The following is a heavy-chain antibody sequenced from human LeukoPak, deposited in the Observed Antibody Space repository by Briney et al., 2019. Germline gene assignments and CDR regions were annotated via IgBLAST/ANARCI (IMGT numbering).Heavy chain of an antibody. CDR3: ARDQQQWLTGDFDY. CDR1: GFTFSSYG. CDR2: IWYDGSNK. J-gene: IGHJ4*02. D-gene: IGHD6-19*01. Sequence: PGGSLRLSCAASGFTFSSYGMYWVRQAPGKGLEWVAVIWYDGSNKYYADSVKGRFTISRDNSKNTLYLQMNSLRAEDTAVYYCARDQQQWLTGDFDYWGQGTLVTVSS. V-gene: IGHV3-33*01.